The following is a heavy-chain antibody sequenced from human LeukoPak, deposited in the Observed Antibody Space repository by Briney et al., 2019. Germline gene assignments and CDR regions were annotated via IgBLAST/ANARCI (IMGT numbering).Heavy chain of an antibody. CDR1: GFTFSSYS. CDR2: INHSGST. CDR3: ARGGGWYFTPLGNFDY. Sequence: PGGSLRLSCAASGFTFSSYSMNWVRQAPGKGLEWIGEINHSGSTNYNPSLKSRVTISVDTSKNQFSLKLSSVTAADTAVYYCARGGGWYFTPLGNFDYWGQGTLVTVSS. J-gene: IGHJ4*02. D-gene: IGHD6-19*01. V-gene: IGHV4-34*01.